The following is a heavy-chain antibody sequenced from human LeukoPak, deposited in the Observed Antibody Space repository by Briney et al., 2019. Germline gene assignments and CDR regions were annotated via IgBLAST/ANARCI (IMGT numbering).Heavy chain of an antibody. V-gene: IGHV3-53*01. J-gene: IGHJ1*01. CDR3: ASQDVLHNGAHWVHLQH. CDR2: IYSSAYI. CDR1: GFIVSNNY. D-gene: IGHD2-8*01. Sequence: GGSLRLSCAASGFIVSNNYMTWVRQAPGKGLEWVSIIYSSAYIYYSDSVKGRFTISRDNPKNTLYLQMNSLRAEDTAVYYCASQDVLHNGAHWVHLQHWGQGTLVTVSS.